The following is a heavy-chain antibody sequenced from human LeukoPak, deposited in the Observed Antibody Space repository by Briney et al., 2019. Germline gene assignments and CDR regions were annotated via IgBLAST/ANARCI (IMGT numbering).Heavy chain of an antibody. V-gene: IGHV3-7*01. J-gene: IGHJ4*02. CDR2: INQDGSEK. CDR3: ARRLSYFDD. Sequence: GGSLRLSCVASGFTFSNYWMSWVRQAPGKGLEWVANINQDGSEKHCVDSVKGRFTISRDNAKNSLYLQMNSLRAEDTAVYYCARRLSYFDDWGQGTLVTVSS. CDR1: GFTFSNYW.